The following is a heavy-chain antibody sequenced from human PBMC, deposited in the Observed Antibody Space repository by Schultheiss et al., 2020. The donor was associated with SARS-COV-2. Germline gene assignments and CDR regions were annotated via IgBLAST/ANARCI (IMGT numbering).Heavy chain of an antibody. CDR2: MNPNSGNT. CDR1: GFTLTGYY. J-gene: IGHJ5*02. CDR3: ARARTYSSSSSWFDP. D-gene: IGHD6-6*01. V-gene: IGHV1-2*02. Sequence: ASVKVSCRASGFTLTGYYMHWVRQATGQGLEWMGWMNPNSGNTNYAQKLQGRVTMTTDTSTSTAYMELSSLRAEDTAVYYCARARTYSSSSSWFDPWGQGTLVTVSS.